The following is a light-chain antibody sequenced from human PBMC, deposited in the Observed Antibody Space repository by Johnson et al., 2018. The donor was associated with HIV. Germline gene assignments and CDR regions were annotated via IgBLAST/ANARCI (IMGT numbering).Light chain of an antibody. CDR2: DTD. V-gene: IGLV1-51*01. Sequence: QSVLTQPPSVSAAPGQKVTISCSGSSSNIGNNYVSWYQQLPGTAPTLLIYDTDKRPSGIPDRFSGSKSGPSASLGISGLQTGDEADYYCGTWDNSLSAGVFGSGTKVTVL. J-gene: IGLJ1*01. CDR1: SSNIGNNY. CDR3: GTWDNSLSAGV.